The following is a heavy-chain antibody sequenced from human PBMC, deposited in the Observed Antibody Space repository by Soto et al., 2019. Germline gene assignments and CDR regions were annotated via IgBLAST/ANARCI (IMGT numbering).Heavy chain of an antibody. Sequence: SVKVSCKASGFTFTSSAVQWVRQARGQRLEWIGWIVVGSGNTNYAQKFQERVTITRDMSTSTAYMELSSLRSEDTAVYYCAADPAGSVWGSYRYTNYWGQGTLVTVSS. J-gene: IGHJ4*02. CDR3: AADPAGSVWGSYRYTNY. CDR1: GFTFTSSA. CDR2: IVVGSGNT. D-gene: IGHD3-16*02. V-gene: IGHV1-58*01.